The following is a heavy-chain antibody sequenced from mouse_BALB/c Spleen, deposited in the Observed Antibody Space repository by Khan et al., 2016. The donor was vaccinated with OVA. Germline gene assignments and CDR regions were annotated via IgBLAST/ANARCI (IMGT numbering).Heavy chain of an antibody. CDR1: GYSITSDFS. V-gene: IGHV3-2*02. J-gene: IGHJ2*02. Sequence: EVQLQESGPGLVKPSQSLSFTCTVTGYSITSDFSWNWIRQFPGNKLEWMGFIIYSVNTKFNPSFKSRISITRTTSRNQSFLQLNSVTIEDTATDYCARIYGGDFDYWGQGTSLTVSS. D-gene: IGHD1-1*01. CDR3: ARIYGGDFDY. CDR2: IIYSVNT.